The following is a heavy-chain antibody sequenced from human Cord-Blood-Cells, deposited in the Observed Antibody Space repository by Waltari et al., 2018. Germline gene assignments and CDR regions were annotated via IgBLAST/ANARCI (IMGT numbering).Heavy chain of an antibody. V-gene: IGHV5-51*01. Sequence: EVQLVQSGAEVKKPGESLQIPCKGSGYSFTSYWIGWVRQMPGKGLERMGLIYPDDSDTRYSPSFQGQVTISADKSISTAYLQWSSLKASDTAMYYCALGPRMVRGVIIRGWFDPWGQGTLVTVSS. CDR2: IYPDDSDT. J-gene: IGHJ5*02. D-gene: IGHD3-10*01. CDR1: GYSFTSYW. CDR3: ALGPRMVRGVIIRGWFDP.